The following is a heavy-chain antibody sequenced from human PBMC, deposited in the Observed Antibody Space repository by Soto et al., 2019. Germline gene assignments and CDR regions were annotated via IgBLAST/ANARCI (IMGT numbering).Heavy chain of an antibody. D-gene: IGHD3-10*01. V-gene: IGHV3-30*18. J-gene: IGHJ4*02. Sequence: QVQLVESGGGVVQPGRSLRLSCAASGFIFHNYGMHWVRQAPGKGLEWVAVISYDGSNKYYADSVKGRFTISRDNSKNIRYLQMNSLRIEDTAVYYCAKAVDITVRGVPPSDYWGQGSLVTVSS. CDR3: AKAVDITVRGVPPSDY. CDR1: GFIFHNYG. CDR2: ISYDGSNK.